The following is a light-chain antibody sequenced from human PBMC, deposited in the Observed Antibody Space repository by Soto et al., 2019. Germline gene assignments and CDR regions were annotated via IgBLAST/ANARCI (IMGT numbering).Light chain of an antibody. J-gene: IGKJ5*01. CDR3: QQSYNSPHT. Sequence: TRSPSSLSASVGHRVTITCRASQSIYNYLNWYQQKPGKAPQLLIFAAYSLQSGVPSKFSGSGSGTDFTLTISSLQPEDFATYYCQQSYNSPHTFGQGTRLEIK. CDR1: QSIYNY. CDR2: AAY. V-gene: IGKV1-39*01.